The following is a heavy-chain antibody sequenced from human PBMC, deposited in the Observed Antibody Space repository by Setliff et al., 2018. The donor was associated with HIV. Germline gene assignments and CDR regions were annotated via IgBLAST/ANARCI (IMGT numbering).Heavy chain of an antibody. D-gene: IGHD3-22*01. CDR1: GGSISSYY. V-gene: IGHV4-59*08. Sequence: KPSETLSLTCTVSGGSISSYYWTWLRQFPGKGLEWIGFIFYTGSTTYNPSLNSRVTISVDTSKNQFSLKLSSVTAADTAVYYCGRQVPVPGVAVTPIDYWGQGTLVTVSS. CDR3: GRQVPVPGVAVTPIDY. J-gene: IGHJ4*02. CDR2: IFYTGST.